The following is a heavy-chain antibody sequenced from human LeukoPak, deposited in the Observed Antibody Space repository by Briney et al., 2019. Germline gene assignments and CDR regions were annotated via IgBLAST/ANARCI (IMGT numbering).Heavy chain of an antibody. CDR2: ITSSSSYI. Sequence: PGGSLRLSCAVSGFTFSSYSMNWVRQAPGKGLEWVSSITSSSSYIYYADSVKGRFTISRDNAKNSLFLQMNSLRVEDTAVYYCARVHYDISNDYYNVYHFARWGQGTPVTVPP. V-gene: IGHV3-21*01. D-gene: IGHD3-9*01. CDR3: ARVHYDISNDYYNVYHFAR. J-gene: IGHJ4*02. CDR1: GFTFSSYS.